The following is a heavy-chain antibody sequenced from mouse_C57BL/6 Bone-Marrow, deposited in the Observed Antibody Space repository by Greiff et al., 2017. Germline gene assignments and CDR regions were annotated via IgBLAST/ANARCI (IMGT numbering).Heavy chain of an antibody. D-gene: IGHD1-1*01. J-gene: IGHJ4*01. Sequence: EVQLQQSGPVLVKPGASVKMSCKASGYTFTDYYMNWVKQSHGKSLEWIGVINPYNGGTSYNQKFKGKATLTVDKSSSTAYMELNSLTSEDSAVYYCAEGATVANYYAMDYWGQGTSVTVSS. CDR1: GYTFTDYY. CDR3: AEGATVANYYAMDY. CDR2: INPYNGGT. V-gene: IGHV1-19*01.